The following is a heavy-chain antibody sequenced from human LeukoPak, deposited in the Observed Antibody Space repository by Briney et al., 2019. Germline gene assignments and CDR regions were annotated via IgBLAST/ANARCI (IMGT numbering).Heavy chain of an antibody. D-gene: IGHD5-12*01. Sequence: GGSLRLSCAASGFTFSRYSMSWVRQAPGTGLEWVSSITSSSGHVFYADSVKGRFTISRDNAKNSLYLQMNSLRAEDTALYYCAKDISAVATIASFDYWGRGTLVTVSS. CDR1: GFTFSRYS. J-gene: IGHJ4*02. CDR3: AKDISAVATIASFDY. V-gene: IGHV3-21*01. CDR2: ITSSSGHV.